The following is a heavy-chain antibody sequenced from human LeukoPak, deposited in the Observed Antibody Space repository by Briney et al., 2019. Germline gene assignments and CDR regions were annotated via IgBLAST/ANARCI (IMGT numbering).Heavy chain of an antibody. V-gene: IGHV4-4*02. Sequence: PSGTLSLTCAVSGGSISSSNWWSWVRQPPGKGLEWIGEIYHSGSTNYNPSLKSRVTISVDKSKNQFSLKLSSVTAADTAVYYCASALETYYYDSSGCYYSHWFDPWGQGTLVTVSS. J-gene: IGHJ5*02. CDR1: GGSISSSNW. CDR2: IYHSGST. CDR3: ASALETYYYDSSGCYYSHWFDP. D-gene: IGHD3-22*01.